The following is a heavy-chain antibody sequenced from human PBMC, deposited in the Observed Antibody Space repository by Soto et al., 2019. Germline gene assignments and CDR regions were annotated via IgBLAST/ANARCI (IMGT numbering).Heavy chain of an antibody. V-gene: IGHV3-11*01. CDR2: ISSSGSTI. J-gene: IGHJ6*03. CDR3: ARAKREDYYYYMDV. Sequence: GGSLRLSCAASGFTFSDYYMSWIRQAPGKGLEWVSYISSSGSTIYYADSVKGRFTISRDNAKNSLYLQMNSLRAEDTAVYYCARAKREDYYYYMDVWGKGTTVTVSS. CDR1: GFTFSDYY.